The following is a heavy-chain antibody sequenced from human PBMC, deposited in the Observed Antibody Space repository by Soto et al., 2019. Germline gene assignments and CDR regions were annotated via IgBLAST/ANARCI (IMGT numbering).Heavy chain of an antibody. CDR3: ARSDRYYYGSGSYYNGATYYGMDV. D-gene: IGHD3-10*01. CDR2: INHSEST. Sequence: SETLSLTCAVYGGSFSGYYWRWLRQPPGKGLEWIGEINHSESTIYNPSLKSRVTISGDTSKNQSSLKLSSVTAADTAVYYCARSDRYYYGSGSYYNGATYYGMDVWGQGTTVTVS. J-gene: IGHJ6*02. CDR1: GGSFSGYY. V-gene: IGHV4-34*01.